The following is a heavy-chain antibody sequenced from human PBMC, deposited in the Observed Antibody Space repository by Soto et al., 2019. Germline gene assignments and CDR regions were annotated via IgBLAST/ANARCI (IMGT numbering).Heavy chain of an antibody. CDR1: GGSISSGGYY. D-gene: IGHD3-9*01. CDR3: ARDTGDWALT. CDR2: IYYSGST. Sequence: QVQMQESGPGLVNPSQSLSLTCTVSGGSISSGGYYWSWIRQHPGKGLEWIGYIYYSGSTYYNPSLKSRVTISVDTSKNQFSLKLSSVTAADTAVYYCARDTGDWALTWGQGTLVTVSS. J-gene: IGHJ4*02. V-gene: IGHV4-31*03.